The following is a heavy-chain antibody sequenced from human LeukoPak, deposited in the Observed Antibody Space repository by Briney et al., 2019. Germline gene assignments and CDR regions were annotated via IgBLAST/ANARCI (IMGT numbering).Heavy chain of an antibody. D-gene: IGHD7-27*01. CDR3: ARELGTVDY. CDR1: GGSLRDYF. CDR2: INHSGST. J-gene: IGHJ4*02. Sequence: SETLSLTCGVSGGSLRDYFWNWIRQPPGKGLEWIGEINHSGSTNYNPSLKSRVTISVDTSKNQFSLKLSSVTAADTAVYYCARELGTVDYWGQGTLVTVSS. V-gene: IGHV4-34*01.